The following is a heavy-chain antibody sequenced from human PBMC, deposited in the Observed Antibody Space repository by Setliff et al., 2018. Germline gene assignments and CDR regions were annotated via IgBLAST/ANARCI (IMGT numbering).Heavy chain of an antibody. V-gene: IGHV4-34*01. D-gene: IGHD2-21*02. J-gene: IGHJ3*02. CDR2: FNRTRKI. CDR1: GGSLSDYY. CDR3: AGGGRYCGGDCYQDDAFDI. Sequence: PSETLSLTCEVSGGSLSDYYWSWIRQSPGKGLEWLGDFNRTRKIDYSPSLKSRLTISVDTSKKQFSLHLNSVTAADTAMYYCAGGGRYCGGDCYQDDAFDIWGQGTMVTVSS.